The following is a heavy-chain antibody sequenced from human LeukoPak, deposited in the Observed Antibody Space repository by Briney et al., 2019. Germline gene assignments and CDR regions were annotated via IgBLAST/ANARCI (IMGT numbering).Heavy chain of an antibody. CDR3: ASGYSTSSAGFDP. CDR1: GFTVSSNY. CDR2: IYSGGST. V-gene: IGHV3-66*01. D-gene: IGHD6-13*01. J-gene: IGHJ5*02. Sequence: GGSLRLSCAASGFTVSSNYMSWVRQAPGEGLEWVSIIYSGGSTYYADSVKGRFTISRDKSKNTLYLQMNSLRAEDTAVYYCASGYSTSSAGFDPWGQGTLVTVSS.